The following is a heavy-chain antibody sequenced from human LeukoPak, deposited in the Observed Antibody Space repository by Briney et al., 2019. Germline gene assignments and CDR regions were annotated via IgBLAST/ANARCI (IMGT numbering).Heavy chain of an antibody. CDR3: AKDSRPGTTREYYFDY. V-gene: IGHV3-23*01. J-gene: IGHJ4*02. CDR2: IRGSGGST. CDR1: GFTFSSYA. Sequence: GGSLRLSCAASGFTFSSYAVSWVRQAPGKGLEWVSAIRGSGGSTYYADSVKGRFTISRDNSKNTLYLQMNSLRAEDTAVYYCAKDSRPGTTREYYFDYWGQGTLVTVSS. D-gene: IGHD1-1*01.